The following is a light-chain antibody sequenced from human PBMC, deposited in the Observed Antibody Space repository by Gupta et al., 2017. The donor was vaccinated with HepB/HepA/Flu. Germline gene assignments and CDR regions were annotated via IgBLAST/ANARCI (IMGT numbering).Light chain of an antibody. CDR1: QSLSSYN. CDR2: GDS. J-gene: IGKJ1*01. V-gene: IGKV3-20*01. CDR3: HRGCYSPRT. Sequence: EIVLTQSPGTLSLSPGERATLSCRASQSLSSYNLAWYQQKPGQAPRLLIYGDSSSATGIPDRFGVSGSGTEFTLTITRREPEEFAVYYCHRGCYSPRTFGQRTKVEI.